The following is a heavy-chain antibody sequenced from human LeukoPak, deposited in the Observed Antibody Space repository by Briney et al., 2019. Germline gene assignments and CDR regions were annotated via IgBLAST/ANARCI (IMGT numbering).Heavy chain of an antibody. J-gene: IGHJ5*02. CDR1: GGTFTTYA. Sequence: SVKVSCKASGGTFTTYAINWVRQAPGQGLEWMGGIIPIFGTANYAQKFQGRVTITADKSTSTAYMELSSLRSEDTAVYYCARDLTGYYSNWFDPWGQGTLVTVSS. D-gene: IGHD3-9*01. V-gene: IGHV1-69*06. CDR2: IIPIFGTA. CDR3: ARDLTGYYSNWFDP.